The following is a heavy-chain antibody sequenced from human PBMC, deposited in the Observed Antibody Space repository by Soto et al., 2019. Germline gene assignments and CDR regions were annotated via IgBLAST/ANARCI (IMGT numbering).Heavy chain of an antibody. CDR2: IKSKTDGGTT. CDR1: GFTFSNAW. D-gene: IGHD6-13*01. CDR3: TTDLFGTALYGMDV. V-gene: IGHV3-15*07. Sequence: GGSLRLSCAASGFTFSNAWMNWVRQAPGKGLEWVGRIKSKTDGGTTDYAAPVKGRFTISRDDSKNTLYLQMNSLKTEDTAVYYCTTDLFGTALYGMDVWGQGTTVTVSS. J-gene: IGHJ6*02.